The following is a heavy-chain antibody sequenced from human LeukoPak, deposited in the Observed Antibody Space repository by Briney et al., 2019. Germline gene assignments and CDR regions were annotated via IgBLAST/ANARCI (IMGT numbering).Heavy chain of an antibody. V-gene: IGHV1-18*01. J-gene: IGHJ4*02. D-gene: IGHD4/OR15-4a*01. CDR1: GYTFTSFY. Sequence: ASVKVSCKASGYTFTSFYIGWVRQAPGQGLEWVGWISAYNGETSYAQKLQDRVTTTTDTSTTTGYMELRSLTSDDTAVYYCARRHVDHGADYWGQGTLVTVSS. CDR2: ISAYNGET. CDR3: ARRHVDHGADY.